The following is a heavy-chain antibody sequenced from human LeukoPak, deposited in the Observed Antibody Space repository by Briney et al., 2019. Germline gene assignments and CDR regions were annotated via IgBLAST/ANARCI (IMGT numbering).Heavy chain of an antibody. CDR3: AKDPYCSSTSCYIWFDR. Sequence: PGGSLRLSCATSGFTFSSYAMSWVRQAPGKGLEWVSAISGSGGSTYYADSVKGRFTISRDNSKNTLYLQMNSLRAEDTAVYYCAKDPYCSSTSCYIWFDRWGQGTLVTVSS. CDR2: ISGSGGST. V-gene: IGHV3-23*01. J-gene: IGHJ5*02. D-gene: IGHD2-2*02. CDR1: GFTFSSYA.